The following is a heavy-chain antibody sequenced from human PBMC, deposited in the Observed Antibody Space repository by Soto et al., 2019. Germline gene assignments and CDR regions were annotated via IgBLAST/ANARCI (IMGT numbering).Heavy chain of an antibody. D-gene: IGHD3-10*01. CDR3: SRGFGRFNY. CDR1: GFTFNDFE. Sequence: EVQLLESGGGLVQPGGSLRLSCGVSGFTFNDFEMNWVRQAPGKGLEWLAYIDGSGTTKKYADAVRGRFTISRDNPNNPPFLQMSILSAADPAIYYCSRGFGRFNYWGQGTLVSVSS. V-gene: IGHV3-48*03. CDR2: IDGSGTTK. J-gene: IGHJ4*02.